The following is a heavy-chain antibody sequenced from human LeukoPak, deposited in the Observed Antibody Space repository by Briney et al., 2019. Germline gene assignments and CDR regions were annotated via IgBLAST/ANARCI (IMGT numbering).Heavy chain of an antibody. CDR2: ISGSGGST. CDR3: AKRQGIAAAGHYYFDY. J-gene: IGHJ4*02. V-gene: IGHV3-23*01. Sequence: GVSLRLSCAASGFTFSSYAMSWVRQAPGKGLERVSAISGSGGSTYYADSVKGRFTISRDNSKNTLYLQMNSLRAEDTAVYYCAKRQGIAAAGHYYFDYWGQGTLVTVSS. D-gene: IGHD6-13*01. CDR1: GFTFSSYA.